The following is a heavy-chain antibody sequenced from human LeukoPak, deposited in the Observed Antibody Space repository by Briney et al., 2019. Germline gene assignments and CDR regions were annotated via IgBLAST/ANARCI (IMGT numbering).Heavy chain of an antibody. Sequence: SETLSLTCTVSGGSISSSTYYWAWIRQPPGKGLERTGTIHYSGSTYYTPSLKSRVTISVDTSKNQFSLKLSSVTAADTAVYYCARHSRSGYSGYENAFDIWGQGTMVTVSS. D-gene: IGHD5-12*01. J-gene: IGHJ3*02. CDR1: GGSISSSTYY. CDR3: ARHSRSGYSGYENAFDI. CDR2: IHYSGST. V-gene: IGHV4-39*01.